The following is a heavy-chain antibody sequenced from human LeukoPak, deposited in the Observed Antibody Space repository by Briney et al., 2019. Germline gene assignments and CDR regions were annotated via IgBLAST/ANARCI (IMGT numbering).Heavy chain of an antibody. Sequence: QPGGSLRLSCAASGFSFSSYAMNWVRQAPGKGLEWVSIIFGNGDTTYYADSVKGRFTVSRDNSKDTLYLQMNSLRAEDTAVYYCAKGVVVAPDVTPFDYWGQGTLVTVSS. V-gene: IGHV3-23*01. CDR1: GFSFSSYA. J-gene: IGHJ4*02. D-gene: IGHD2-2*01. CDR3: AKGVVVAPDVTPFDY. CDR2: IFGNGDTT.